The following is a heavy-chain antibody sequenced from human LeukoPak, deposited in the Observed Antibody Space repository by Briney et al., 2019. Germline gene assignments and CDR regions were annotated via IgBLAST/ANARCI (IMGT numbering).Heavy chain of an antibody. CDR1: GGSISSSSYY. V-gene: IGHV4-39*07. CDR3: ARAHDILTGFERGNFDY. J-gene: IGHJ4*02. Sequence: SSETLSLTCTVSGGSISSSSYYWGWIRQPPGKGLEWIGSIYYSGSTYYNPSLKSRVTISVDTSKNQFSLKLSSVTAAYTAVYYCARAHDILTGFERGNFDYWGQGTLVTVSS. D-gene: IGHD3-9*01. CDR2: IYYSGST.